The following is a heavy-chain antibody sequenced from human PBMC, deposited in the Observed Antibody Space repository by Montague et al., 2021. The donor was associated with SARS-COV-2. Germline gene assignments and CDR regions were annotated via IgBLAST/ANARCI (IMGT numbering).Heavy chain of an antibody. Sequence: SETLSLTCTVSGGSISSSSYYWGWIRQPPGKGLEWIGSLYYSGXTXYXXXXKSRVTISVDTSKNQFSLKLSSVTAADTAVYYCARDSSSWYYRFAPWGQGTPGTVSS. CDR1: GGSISSSSYY. J-gene: IGHJ5*02. D-gene: IGHD6-13*01. CDR2: LYYSGXT. CDR3: ARDSSSWYYRFAP. V-gene: IGHV4-39*07.